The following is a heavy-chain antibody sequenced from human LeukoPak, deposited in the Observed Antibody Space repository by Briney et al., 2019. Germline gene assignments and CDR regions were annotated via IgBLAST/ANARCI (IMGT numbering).Heavy chain of an antibody. Sequence: PSETLSLTCTVSGDSISSYYWSWIRQPPGKGLEWIGYIYYSGSTNYNPSLKSRVTISVDTSKNQFSLKLSSVTAADTAVYYCARHGDYGNYYYYGLDVWGQGTTVTVSS. CDR3: ARHGDYGNYYYYGLDV. J-gene: IGHJ6*02. V-gene: IGHV4-59*08. CDR1: GDSISSYY. CDR2: IYYSGST. D-gene: IGHD4-17*01.